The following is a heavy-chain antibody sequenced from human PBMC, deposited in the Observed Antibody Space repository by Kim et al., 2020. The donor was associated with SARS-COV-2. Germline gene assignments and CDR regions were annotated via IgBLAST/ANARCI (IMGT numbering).Heavy chain of an antibody. CDR1: GFTFDDYG. V-gene: IGHV3-20*01. J-gene: IGHJ4*02. CDR2: INRNSDST. Sequence: GGSLRLSCAASGFTFDDYGMSWVRQAPGKGLEWVSGINRNSDSTSYADSVKGRFTISRDNAKNSLFLQMNSPSAEDTALYHCVRGYAGGPFDLWGQGTLV. CDR3: VRGYAGGPFDL. D-gene: IGHD3-16*01.